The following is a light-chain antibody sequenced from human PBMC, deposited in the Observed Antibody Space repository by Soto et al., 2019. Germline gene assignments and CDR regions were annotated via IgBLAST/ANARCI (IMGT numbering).Light chain of an antibody. V-gene: IGKV3-15*01. CDR1: QSVRSS. Sequence: EIVMTQSPGTLSVSPGERATLFCRASQSVRSSLAWYQQKPGQAPRLFICDASTRATGIPARFSGSGSGTEFTLTISSLQSEDFAVYYCQQYNSWPETFGQGTKVDIK. CDR3: QQYNSWPET. J-gene: IGKJ1*01. CDR2: DAS.